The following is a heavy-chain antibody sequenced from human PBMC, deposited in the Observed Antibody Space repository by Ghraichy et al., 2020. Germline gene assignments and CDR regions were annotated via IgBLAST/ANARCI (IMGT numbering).Heavy chain of an antibody. V-gene: IGHV4-39*01. D-gene: IGHD4-23*01. Sequence: SETLSLTCTVSGGSISSSSYYWGWIRQPPGKGLEWIGSIYYSGSTYYNPSLKSRVTISVDTSKNQFSLKLSSVTAADTAVYYCARGDLGYGGNSGHDAFDIWGQGTMVTVSS. CDR3: ARGDLGYGGNSGHDAFDI. CDR2: IYYSGST. CDR1: GGSISSSSYY. J-gene: IGHJ3*02.